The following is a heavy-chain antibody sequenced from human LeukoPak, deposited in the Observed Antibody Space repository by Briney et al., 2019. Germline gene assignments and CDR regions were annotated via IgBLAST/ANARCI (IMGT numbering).Heavy chain of an antibody. CDR1: GGSISSYY. V-gene: IGHV4-59*08. CDR2: IYYSGST. D-gene: IGHD1-26*01. J-gene: IGHJ4*02. CDR3: ARQVGATSTSYFDY. Sequence: SETLSLTCTVSGGSISSYYWSWIRQPPGKGLEWVGYIYYSGSTNYNPSLKSRVTISVDTSKNQFSLKLSSVTAADTAVYYCARQVGATSTSYFDYWGQGTLVTVSS.